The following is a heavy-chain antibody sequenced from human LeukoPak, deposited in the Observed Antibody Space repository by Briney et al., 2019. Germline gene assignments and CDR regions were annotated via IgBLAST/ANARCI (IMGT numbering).Heavy chain of an antibody. CDR1: GFTFSSYA. J-gene: IGHJ4*02. D-gene: IGHD5-12*01. CDR2: ISGSGDST. V-gene: IGHV3-23*01. Sequence: PGGSLRLSCEASGFTFSSYAMSWVHQAPGKGLEWVSVISGSGDSTYYADSVEGRCTSSRDNSKDALYLQMNSLRAEDTAVYYCARVGYSGYDYDYWGRGTLATVSS. CDR3: ARVGYSGYDYDY.